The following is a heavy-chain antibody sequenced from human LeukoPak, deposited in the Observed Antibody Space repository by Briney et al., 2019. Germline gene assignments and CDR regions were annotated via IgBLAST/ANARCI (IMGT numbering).Heavy chain of an antibody. CDR2: IRYDGSNK. CDR1: GFTFSSYG. V-gene: IGHV3-30*02. Sequence: PGGSLGLSCAASGFTFSSYGMRWVRQAPGKGLEWVAFIRYDGSNKYYADSVKGRFTISRDNSKNTLYLQMNSLRAEDTAVYYCAKDLEIVVPAEGWFDPWGQGTLVTVSS. J-gene: IGHJ5*02. CDR3: AKDLEIVVPAEGWFDP. D-gene: IGHD2-2*01.